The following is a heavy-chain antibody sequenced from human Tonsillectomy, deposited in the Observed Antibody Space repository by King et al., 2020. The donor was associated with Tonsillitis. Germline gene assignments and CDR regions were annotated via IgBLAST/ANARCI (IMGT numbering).Heavy chain of an antibody. CDR1: GFTFSSYG. Sequence: VQLVESGGGVVQPGRSLRLSCAASGFTFSSYGMHWVRQAPGKGLEWVAVISYDGSNKYYVDSVKGRFTISRDNSQNTLYLQMNSLRAEDTAVYYCAKESLGKIERELLTTDYWGQGTLVTVSS. CDR3: AKESLGKIERELLTTDY. J-gene: IGHJ4*02. V-gene: IGHV3-30*18. CDR2: ISYDGSNK. D-gene: IGHD1-26*01.